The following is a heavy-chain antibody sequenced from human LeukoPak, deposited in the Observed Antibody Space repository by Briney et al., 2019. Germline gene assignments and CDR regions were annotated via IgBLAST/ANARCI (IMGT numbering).Heavy chain of an antibody. CDR1: GGSISSYY. J-gene: IGHJ6*03. CDR3: ARGITIFGVVTTYYYYYYMDV. Sequence: SETLSLTCTVSGGSISSYYWSWIRQPSGKGLEWIGYIYYSGSTNYNPSLKSRVTISVDTSKNQFSLKLSSVTAADTAVYYCARGITIFGVVTTYYYYYYMDVWGKGTTVTVSS. CDR2: IYYSGST. V-gene: IGHV4-59*01. D-gene: IGHD3-3*01.